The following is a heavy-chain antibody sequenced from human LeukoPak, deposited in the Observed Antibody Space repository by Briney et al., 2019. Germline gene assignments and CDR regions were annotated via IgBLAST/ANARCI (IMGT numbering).Heavy chain of an antibody. D-gene: IGHD3-3*01. J-gene: IGHJ4*02. V-gene: IGHV6-1*01. CDR2: TYYRSKWYN. Sequence: SQTLSLTCAISGDSVSSNSAAWNWIRQSPSKGLEWLGRTYYRSKWYNDYAVSVKSRITINPDTSKNQFSLQLNSVTPEDTAVYYCARERTYYDFWSGFVQPYYFDYWGQGTLVTVSS. CDR3: ARERTYYDFWSGFVQPYYFDY. CDR1: GDSVSSNSAA.